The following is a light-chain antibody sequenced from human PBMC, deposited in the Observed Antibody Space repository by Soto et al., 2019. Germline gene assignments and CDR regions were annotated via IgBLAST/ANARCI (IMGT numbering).Light chain of an antibody. CDR1: QSVCSN. Sequence: EIVVTQSPGILSVSPGDRATLSCRASQSVCSNLAWYQQKPGQAPTLLIYAASTRATGLPARFSGSGSGTDFTLTISSLQSEDFAVYYCQEYSKWPLFTFGPGTRVDIK. CDR2: AAS. CDR3: QEYSKWPLFT. J-gene: IGKJ3*01. V-gene: IGKV3-15*01.